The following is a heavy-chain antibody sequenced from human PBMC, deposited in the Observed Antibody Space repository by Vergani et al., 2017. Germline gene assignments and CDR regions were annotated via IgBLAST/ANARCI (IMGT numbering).Heavy chain of an antibody. CDR3: ASDTHSGQRADR. D-gene: IGHD6-19*01. CDR1: GGSMSGYY. Sequence: QVRLQESGPGLVKPSETLALTCSVSGGSMSGYYWSWIRQPPGKELEWIGYMYHSCSTNYNPSLETRVTISVDTSKNQFSLTLTSVTAADTAVYYCASDTHSGQRADRWGQGILVTVTS. V-gene: IGHV4-59*01. CDR2: MYHSCST. J-gene: IGHJ5*02.